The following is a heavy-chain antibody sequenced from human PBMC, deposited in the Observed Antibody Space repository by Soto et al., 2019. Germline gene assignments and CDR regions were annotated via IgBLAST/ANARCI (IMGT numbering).Heavy chain of an antibody. D-gene: IGHD6-13*01. CDR1: CGSITSSFY. Sequence: QLQLQESGPGLLKPSEPLSLSCTVSCGSITSSFYWGWIRQPPGKGLEWIGSIYGTGNAYYNPSLKGRVNIYADTSKNQFSLNLISVTAADTAVYYCRSSSRYSTDVWGQGATVTVS. CDR2: IYGTGNA. J-gene: IGHJ6*02. V-gene: IGHV4-39*01. CDR3: RSSSRYSTDV.